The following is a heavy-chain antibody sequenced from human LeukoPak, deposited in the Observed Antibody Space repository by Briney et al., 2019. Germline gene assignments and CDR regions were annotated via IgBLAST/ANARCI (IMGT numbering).Heavy chain of an antibody. CDR2: ISPYNGNT. CDR3: ARGPHERSGYPDD. J-gene: IGHJ4*02. D-gene: IGHD3-22*01. Sequence: ASVKVSCKPSGYTFNTYGITWVRQAPGQGLEWMGWISPYNGNTNYAQKFQGRVTLTTGTSTSTAYMELRSLRSDDTAVYYCARGPHERSGYPDDWGQGTLVTVSS. CDR1: GYTFNTYG. V-gene: IGHV1-18*01.